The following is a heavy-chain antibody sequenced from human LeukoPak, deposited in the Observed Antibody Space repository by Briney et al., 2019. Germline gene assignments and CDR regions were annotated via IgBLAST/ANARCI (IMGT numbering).Heavy chain of an antibody. V-gene: IGHV3-7*01. Sequence: GGSLRLSCAASGFTFSSYWMSWVRQAPGKGLEWVANIKQDGSEKYYVDSVKGRFTISRDNAKNSLYLQMNSLRAEDTAVYYCAKDKGDIVVVVAATFDYWGQGTLVTVSS. CDR3: AKDKGDIVVVVAATFDY. D-gene: IGHD2-15*01. CDR2: IKQDGSEK. CDR1: GFTFSSYW. J-gene: IGHJ4*02.